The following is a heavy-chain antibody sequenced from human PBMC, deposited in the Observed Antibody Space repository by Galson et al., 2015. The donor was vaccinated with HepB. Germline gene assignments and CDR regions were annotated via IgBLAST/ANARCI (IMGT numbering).Heavy chain of an antibody. CDR1: GFTFSNAW. J-gene: IGHJ4*02. CDR3: TTLSCSGGSCYSGIDY. D-gene: IGHD2-15*01. Sequence: SLRLSCAASGFTFSNAWMSWVRQAPGKGLEWVGRITSKTDGGTTDYAAPVKGRFTISRDDSKNTLYLQMNSLKTEDTAVYYCTTLSCSGGSCYSGIDYWGQGTLVTVSS. CDR2: ITSKTDGGTT. V-gene: IGHV3-15*01.